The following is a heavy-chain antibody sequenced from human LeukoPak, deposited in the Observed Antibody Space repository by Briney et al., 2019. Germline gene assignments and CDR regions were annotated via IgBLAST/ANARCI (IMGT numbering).Heavy chain of an antibody. J-gene: IGHJ6*03. Sequence: GASVKVSCKASGYTFTSYGISWVRQAPGQGLEWMGWISAYNGNTNYAQKLQGRVTMTTDTSTSTAYMELRSLRSDDTAVYYCARVREVTSSYYYYYYMDVWGKGTTVTISS. V-gene: IGHV1-18*01. D-gene: IGHD2-21*02. CDR1: GYTFTSYG. CDR3: ARVREVTSSYYYYYYMDV. CDR2: ISAYNGNT.